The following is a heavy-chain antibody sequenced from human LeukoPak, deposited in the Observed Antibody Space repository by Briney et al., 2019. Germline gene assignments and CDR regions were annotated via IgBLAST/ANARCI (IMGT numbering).Heavy chain of an antibody. D-gene: IGHD2-15*01. CDR2: IIPIFGTA. CDR3: ARDPRETATRVRNWFDP. CDR1: GGTFSSYA. V-gene: IGHV1-69*05. J-gene: IGHJ5*02. Sequence: SVKVSCKASGGTFSSYAISWVRQAPGQGLEWMGGIIPIFGTANYAQKFQGRVTITTDESTSTAYMELSSLRSEDTAVYYCARDPRETATRVRNWFDPWGQGTLVTVSS.